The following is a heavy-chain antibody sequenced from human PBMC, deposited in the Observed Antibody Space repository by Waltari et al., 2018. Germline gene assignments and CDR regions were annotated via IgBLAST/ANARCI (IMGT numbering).Heavy chain of an antibody. J-gene: IGHJ4*02. Sequence: QVQLVQSGAELKNPGASVSVSCKTSGYTFPNFYFHWVRQAPGQGLEWMGWIHPGGGDTNYAQKFQGRVTLTRDTSIDTAYLELNGLTSDDTAIYYCARDHNWGPDYWGQGTLVTVSS. D-gene: IGHD7-27*01. V-gene: IGHV1-2*02. CDR3: ARDHNWGPDY. CDR2: IHPGGGDT. CDR1: GYTFPNFY.